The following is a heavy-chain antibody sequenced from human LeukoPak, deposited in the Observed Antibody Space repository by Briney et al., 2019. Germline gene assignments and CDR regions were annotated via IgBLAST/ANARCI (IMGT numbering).Heavy chain of an antibody. CDR1: GGSFSGYY. CDR3: ARDGRNLYCSSTSCRLRIPNWFDP. Sequence: SETLSLTCAVYGGSFSGYYWSWIRQPPGKGLEGIGEINHSGSTNYNPSLKSRVTISVDSSKNQFSLKLSSVTAADTAVYYCARDGRNLYCSSTSCRLRIPNWFDPWGQGTLVTVSS. V-gene: IGHV4-34*01. CDR2: INHSGST. D-gene: IGHD2-2*01. J-gene: IGHJ5*02.